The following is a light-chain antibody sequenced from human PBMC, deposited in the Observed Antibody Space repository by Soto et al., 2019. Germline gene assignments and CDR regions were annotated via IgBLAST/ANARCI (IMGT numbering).Light chain of an antibody. V-gene: IGKV4-1*01. Sequence: DIVMTQSPDSLAVSLGERATINCKSSQNILYSPNNKNYLAWYQQKPGQPPKLLTYWASTRQSGVPDRFSGSGSETDFTLTISSVQSEYVAVYYCLQYYNSYTFGQGTKLEI. J-gene: IGKJ2*01. CDR3: LQYYNSYT. CDR2: WAS. CDR1: QNILYSPNNKNY.